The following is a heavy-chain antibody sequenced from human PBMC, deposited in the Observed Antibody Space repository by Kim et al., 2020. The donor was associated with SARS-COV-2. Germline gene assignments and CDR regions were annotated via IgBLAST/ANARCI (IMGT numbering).Heavy chain of an antibody. Sequence: LKSRVDISVDTSKSQFSLKLSSVTAADTAVYYCARGPFPVVVITTDAFDIWGQGTMVTVSS. D-gene: IGHD3-22*01. V-gene: IGHV4-39*07. J-gene: IGHJ3*02. CDR3: ARGPFPVVVITTDAFDI.